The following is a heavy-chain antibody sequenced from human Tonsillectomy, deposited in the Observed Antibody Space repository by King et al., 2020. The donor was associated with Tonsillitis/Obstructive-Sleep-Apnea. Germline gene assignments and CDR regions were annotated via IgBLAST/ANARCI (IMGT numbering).Heavy chain of an antibody. J-gene: IGHJ4*02. V-gene: IGHV4-34*01. CDR3: AVGGYNSAGDY. CDR2: INHSGST. D-gene: IGHD5-24*01. Sequence: VQLQQWGXGXLXXXXTLXLXXAXYGGSFSGYYWSWIRQPPGKGLEWIGEINHSGSTNYNPSLKSRVTISVDTSKNQFSLKLSSVTAADTAGYYCAVGGYNSAGDYWGQGTLVTVSS. CDR1: GGSFSGYY.